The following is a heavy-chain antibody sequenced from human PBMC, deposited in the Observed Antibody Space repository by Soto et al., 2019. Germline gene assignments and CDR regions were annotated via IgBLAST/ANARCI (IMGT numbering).Heavy chain of an antibody. D-gene: IGHD3-10*01. CDR3: ARDEEGLLWFGELSKTPDFDY. CDR1: GFTFSDYY. J-gene: IGHJ4*02. Sequence: GGSLRLSCAASGFTFSDYYMSWIRQAPGKGLEWVSYISSSGSTIYYADSVKGRFTISRDNAKNSLYLQMNSLRAEDTAVYYCARDEEGLLWFGELSKTPDFDYWGQGTLVTVSS. CDR2: ISSSGSTI. V-gene: IGHV3-11*01.